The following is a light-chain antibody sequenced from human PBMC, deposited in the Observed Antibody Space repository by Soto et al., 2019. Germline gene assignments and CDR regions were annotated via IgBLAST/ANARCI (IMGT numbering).Light chain of an antibody. CDR1: QDISTF. CDR3: LHHKNCPYT. CDR2: AAS. V-gene: IGKV1-17*03. J-gene: IGKJ2*01. Sequence: DIQMTQSPSVMYASVGDRVTITCRANQDISTFLTWFQQKPGKVPKRLIYAASSLKSGVPSRFSGSGSGTEFTLTINSLQPEDFATYYCLHHKNCPYTLGQGTKLEIK.